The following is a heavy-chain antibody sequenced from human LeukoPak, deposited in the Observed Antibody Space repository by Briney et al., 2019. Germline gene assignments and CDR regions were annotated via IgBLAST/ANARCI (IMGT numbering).Heavy chain of an antibody. CDR3: ARDNMTTVNGPGGFDY. V-gene: IGHV3-33*01. CDR1: GLTFRSYG. Sequence: GRSLRLSCAASGLTFRSYGMHWVRRAPGKGLEWVALIWYDGSNKYYADSVKGRFTISRDNSKNTLYLQMNSLRAEDTAVYYCARDNMTTVNGPGGFDYWGQGTLVTVSS. J-gene: IGHJ4*02. D-gene: IGHD4-17*01. CDR2: IWYDGSNK.